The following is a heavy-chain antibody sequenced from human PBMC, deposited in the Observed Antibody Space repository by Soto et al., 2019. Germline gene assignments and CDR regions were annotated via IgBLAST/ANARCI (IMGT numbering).Heavy chain of an antibody. CDR2: IYYSGTT. V-gene: IGHV4-28*01. J-gene: IGHJ4*02. CDR1: GYSISSSNW. CDR3: ARREIQGPIDY. Sequence: PSETLSLTCAVSGYSISSSNWWGWIRQPPGKGLEWIGYIYYSGTTYYNPSLKSRVTMSVDTSKNQFSLKLTSVTAVDTVVYGCARREIQGPIDYWGQRTLVTVSS. D-gene: IGHD1-26*01.